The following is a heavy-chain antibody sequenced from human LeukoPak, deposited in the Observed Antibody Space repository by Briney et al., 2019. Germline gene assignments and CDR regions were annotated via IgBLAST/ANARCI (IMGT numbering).Heavy chain of an antibody. CDR2: ITWYGDDT. CDR3: AKDTGLTYFDY. Sequence: GESLRLSCAASGFTFDDYTMHWVRQAPGKGLEWVSVITWYGDDTYYADSVKGRFTVSRDNSKNSLYLQMNSLTTEDTALYYCAKDTGLTYFDYWGQGTLVTVSS. D-gene: IGHD3-9*01. J-gene: IGHJ4*02. V-gene: IGHV3-43*01. CDR1: GFTFDDYT.